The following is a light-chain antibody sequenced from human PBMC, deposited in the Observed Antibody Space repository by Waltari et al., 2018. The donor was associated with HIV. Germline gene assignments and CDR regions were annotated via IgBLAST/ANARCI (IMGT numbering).Light chain of an antibody. CDR1: QDIVNY. J-gene: IGKJ1*01. CDR2: DAS. CDR3: QQYHNLPPWT. V-gene: IGKV1-33*01. Sequence: DIQMTQSPSSLSASVGDRVTITCQASQDIVNYLNWYQQKPGKAPKLFIYDASNLETGVPSRFSGSGSGTDFSFTISGLQPEDVATYYCQQYHNLPPWTFGQGTTVEIK.